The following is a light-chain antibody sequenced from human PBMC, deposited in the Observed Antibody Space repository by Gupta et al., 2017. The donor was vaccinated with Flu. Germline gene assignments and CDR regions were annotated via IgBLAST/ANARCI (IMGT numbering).Light chain of an antibody. Sequence: SASVGDRVTITCRASQNINTYINWYQQKPGKAPKLLIYFASTLQSGVPSRFSGSGSGTDFTLTISSLQPEDFATYYCQQSYTTVTFGPGTKVDIK. CDR1: QNINTY. J-gene: IGKJ3*01. CDR2: FAS. CDR3: QQSYTTVT. V-gene: IGKV1-39*01.